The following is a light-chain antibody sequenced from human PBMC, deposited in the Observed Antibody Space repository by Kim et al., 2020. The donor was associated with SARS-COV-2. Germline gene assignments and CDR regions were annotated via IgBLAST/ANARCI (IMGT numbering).Light chain of an antibody. CDR2: GAS. Sequence: EIVMTQSPATLSVSPGDTATLSCRASQSVSINLAWYQLKPGRAPTLLIYGASTRATGIPARFSGSGSGTEFTLTITSLQSGDFALYYCHQYNDWPPGDTFGQGTKLEIK. J-gene: IGKJ2*01. CDR1: QSVSIN. V-gene: IGKV3-15*01. CDR3: HQYNDWPPGDT.